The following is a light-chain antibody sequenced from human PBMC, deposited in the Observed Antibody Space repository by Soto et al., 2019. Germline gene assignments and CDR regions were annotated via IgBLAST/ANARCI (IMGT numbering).Light chain of an antibody. V-gene: IGLV2-14*01. CDR3: AAWDDSLNTYV. CDR1: RSDVGAYNY. J-gene: IGLJ1*01. CDR2: DVN. Sequence: SVLTQPASVSGSPGQSITISCTGTRSDVGAYNYVSWYQRHPGKGPKLLIYDVNSRPSGVPDRFSGSKSGTSASLAISGLRSEDEADYFCAAWDDSLNTYVFATGTKVTVL.